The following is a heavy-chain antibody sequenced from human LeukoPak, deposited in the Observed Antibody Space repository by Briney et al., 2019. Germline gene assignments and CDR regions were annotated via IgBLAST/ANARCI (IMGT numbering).Heavy chain of an antibody. CDR1: GFRFSTYA. V-gene: IGHV3-23*01. Sequence: PGGSLRLSCAASGFRFSTYAMSWVRQAPGKGLEWVSVISGSGGSTYSADSVKGRFTISRDNSKNTLYLQMNSLRAEDTAVYFCAKSQDGGRLFHFDYWGQGTLVTVSS. J-gene: IGHJ4*02. D-gene: IGHD1-26*01. CDR3: AKSQDGGRLFHFDY. CDR2: ISGSGGST.